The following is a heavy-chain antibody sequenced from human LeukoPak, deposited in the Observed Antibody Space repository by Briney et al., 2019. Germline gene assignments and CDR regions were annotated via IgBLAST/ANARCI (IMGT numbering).Heavy chain of an antibody. CDR3: ATGDPYSFDY. V-gene: IGHV1-18*01. CDR1: GYTSNTYG. Sequence: GASVKVSCKAFGYTSNTYGISWVRQAPGQGLEYMGWISTYNGHTNYAQKFQDRVTMTAETSTNTGYMELRSLGSDDTAVYYCATGDPYSFDYWGQGTLVTVAS. J-gene: IGHJ4*02. CDR2: ISTYNGHT. D-gene: IGHD4-17*01.